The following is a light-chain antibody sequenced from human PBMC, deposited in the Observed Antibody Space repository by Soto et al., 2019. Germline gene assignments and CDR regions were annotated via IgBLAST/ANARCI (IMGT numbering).Light chain of an antibody. Sequence: QSVLTQPASVSGFPGHSITISCTGTSSDVGNYNSVSWYQQRPGKAPKFMISDVSDRPAGVSNRFSGSKSGSTATLTISSLQAEDEADYYCGSYTRSRTYVFGIGTKVTVL. CDR3: GSYTRSRTYV. CDR2: DVS. V-gene: IGLV2-14*01. CDR1: SSDVGNYNS. J-gene: IGLJ1*01.